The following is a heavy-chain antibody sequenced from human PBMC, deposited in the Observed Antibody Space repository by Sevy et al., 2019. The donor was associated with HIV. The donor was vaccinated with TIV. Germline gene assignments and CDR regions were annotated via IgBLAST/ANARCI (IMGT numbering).Heavy chain of an antibody. CDR3: ARLLGDNGYFDQ. Sequence: SQTLSLTCTVSGDSMSRSNHYWGWIRQPPGKGLEWIGIIYYRGTTYYNPSLKSRITISEDTSKNQFSLRLTSVTAADTALYFCARLLGDNGYFDQWGQGTLVTVSS. V-gene: IGHV4-39*01. D-gene: IGHD4-17*01. J-gene: IGHJ4*02. CDR2: IYYRGTT. CDR1: GDSMSRSNHY.